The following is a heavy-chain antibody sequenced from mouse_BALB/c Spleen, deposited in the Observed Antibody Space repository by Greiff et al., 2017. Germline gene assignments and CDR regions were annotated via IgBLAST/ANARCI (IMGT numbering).Heavy chain of an antibody. J-gene: IGHJ4*01. CDR2: ISYSGST. CDR3: ARSGYGDYAMDY. D-gene: IGHD1-1*02. V-gene: IGHV3-8*02. CDR1: GDSITSGY. Sequence: EVQVVESGPSLVKPSQTLSLTCSVTGDSITSGYWNWIRKFPGNKLEYMGYISYSGSTYYNPSLKSRISITRDTSKNQYYLQLNSVTTEDTATYYCARSGYGDYAMDYWGQGTSVTVSS.